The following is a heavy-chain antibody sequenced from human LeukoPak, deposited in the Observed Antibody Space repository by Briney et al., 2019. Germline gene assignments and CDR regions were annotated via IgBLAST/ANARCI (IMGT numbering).Heavy chain of an antibody. J-gene: IGHJ5*02. CDR1: GGSFSGYY. D-gene: IGHD1-20*01. CDR2: INHSGST. V-gene: IGHV4-34*01. Sequence: SETLSLTCAVYGGSFSGYYWSWIRQPPGKGREWIGEINHSGSTNYNPSLKSRVTISVDTSKNQFSLKLSSVTAADTAVYYCARRRNRLTFNWFDPWGQGTLVTVSS. CDR3: ARRRNRLTFNWFDP.